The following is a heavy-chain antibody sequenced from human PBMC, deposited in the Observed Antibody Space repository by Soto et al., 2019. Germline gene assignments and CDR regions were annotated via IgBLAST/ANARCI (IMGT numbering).Heavy chain of an antibody. J-gene: IGHJ4*02. D-gene: IGHD1-26*01. CDR1: GNTFTYRY. CDR3: AGGGAGSGPFTWELPDH. V-gene: IGHV1-45*02. Sequence: SVKVSCKALGNTFTYRYLHWVRQAPGQALEWMGWITPFSGDVHYAQKFQERVTITRDRSINTAYMQMSSLRSEDTAMYFCAGGGAGSGPFTWELPDHWGQG. CDR2: ITPFSGDV.